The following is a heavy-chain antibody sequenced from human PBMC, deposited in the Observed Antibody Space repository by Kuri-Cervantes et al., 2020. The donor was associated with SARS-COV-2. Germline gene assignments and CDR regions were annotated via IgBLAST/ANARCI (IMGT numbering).Heavy chain of an antibody. V-gene: IGHV4-59*01. CDR1: GGSISSYY. D-gene: IGHD2-2*01. Sequence: ESLKISCTVSGGSISSYYWSWIRQPPGKGLEWNGYIYYSGSTNYNPSLKSRVTISVDTSKNQFSLKLSSVTAADTAVYYCARTLVVPAAMLGYYYYYMDVWGKGTTVTVSS. CDR3: ARTLVVPAAMLGYYYYYMDV. CDR2: IYYSGST. J-gene: IGHJ6*03.